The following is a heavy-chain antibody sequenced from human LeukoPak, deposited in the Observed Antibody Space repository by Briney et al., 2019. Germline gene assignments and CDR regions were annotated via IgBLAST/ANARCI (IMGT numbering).Heavy chain of an antibody. Sequence: PSETLSLTCTVSGGPISSHYWSWIRQPARKGLEWIGRIYASGTTSYTPSLKSRVTMSVDTSKKQFSLKLSSVTAADTALYYCARESDSSGYYLRYYFDYWGQGTLVTVSS. D-gene: IGHD3-22*01. CDR2: IYASGTT. J-gene: IGHJ4*02. V-gene: IGHV4-4*07. CDR1: GGPISSHY. CDR3: ARESDSSGYYLRYYFDY.